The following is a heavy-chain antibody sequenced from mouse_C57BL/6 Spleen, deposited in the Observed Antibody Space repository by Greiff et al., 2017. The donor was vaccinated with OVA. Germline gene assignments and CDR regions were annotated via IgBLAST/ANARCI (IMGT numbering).Heavy chain of an antibody. CDR3: AREEDDYDEGPFAY. D-gene: IGHD2-4*01. CDR2: ISSGGSYT. J-gene: IGHJ3*01. V-gene: IGHV5-6*01. CDR1: GFTFSSYG. Sequence: EVNLVESGGDLVKPGGSLKLSCAASGFTFSSYGMSWVRQTPDKRLEWVATISSGGSYTYTPDSVMGRGNISRDNDKNTLYLQMSSLKSEDTAMYYCAREEDDYDEGPFAYWGQGTLVTVSA.